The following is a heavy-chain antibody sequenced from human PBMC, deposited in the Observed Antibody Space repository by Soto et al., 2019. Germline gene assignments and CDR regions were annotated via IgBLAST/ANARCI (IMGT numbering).Heavy chain of an antibody. CDR3: AKDSGVGLLLGFKDWYFDL. V-gene: IGHV3-9*01. J-gene: IGHJ2*01. D-gene: IGHD2-2*01. CDR1: GFTFDDYA. CDR2: ISWNSGSI. Sequence: EVQLVESGGGLVQPGRSLRLSCAASGFTFDDYAMHWVRQAPGKGLEWVSGISWNSGSIGYADSVKGRFTISRDNAKKSLYLQMNSLRAEDTALYYCAKDSGVGLLLGFKDWYFDLWGRGTLVTVSS.